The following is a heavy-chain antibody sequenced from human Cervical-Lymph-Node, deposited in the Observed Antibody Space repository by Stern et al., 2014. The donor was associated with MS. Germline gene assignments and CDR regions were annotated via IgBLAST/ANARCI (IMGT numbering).Heavy chain of an antibody. CDR3: ARQTTAWASDV. J-gene: IGHJ4*02. Sequence: EVQLVQSGAELIRPGESLKISCKGSGYKFSIYWIAWVRQMPGKGLEWMWIIYSGDSETRYSPSFQGQVTMSAVKSTSTAYMQWSSLNASDAAMYFCARQTTAWASDVWGQGTLVTVSS. D-gene: IGHD1-14*01. CDR1: GYKFSIYW. V-gene: IGHV5-51*01. CDR2: IYSGDSET.